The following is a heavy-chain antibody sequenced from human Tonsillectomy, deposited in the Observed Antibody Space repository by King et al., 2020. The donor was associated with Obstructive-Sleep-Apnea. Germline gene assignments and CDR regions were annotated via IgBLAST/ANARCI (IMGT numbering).Heavy chain of an antibody. CDR3: AKAQRYCSSTSCYAGAFDI. J-gene: IGHJ3*02. D-gene: IGHD2-2*01. Sequence: VQLVESGGGVVQPGRSLRLSCAASGFTFSSYGMHWVRQAPGKGLEWVAVIWYDGSNKYYADSVKGRFTISRDNSKNTLYLQMNSLRAEDTAVYYCAKAQRYCSSTSCYAGAFDIWGQGTMVTVSS. V-gene: IGHV3-33*06. CDR2: IWYDGSNK. CDR1: GFTFSSYG.